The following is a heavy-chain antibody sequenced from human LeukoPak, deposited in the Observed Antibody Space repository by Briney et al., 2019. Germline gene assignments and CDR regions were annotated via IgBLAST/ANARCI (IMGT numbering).Heavy chain of an antibody. CDR1: GRSVSNDNYY. J-gene: IGHJ5*01. Sequence: SETLSLTCTVSGRSVSNDNYYWSWIRQPPGKGLEWIGNIYHTGSTNYNPSLSSRVILSLDTSKNQFSLTLNSVTAADTAIYYCTGDNDANWSYSWGQGTLVTVSS. V-gene: IGHV4-61*01. CDR3: TGDNDANWSYS. CDR2: IYHTGST.